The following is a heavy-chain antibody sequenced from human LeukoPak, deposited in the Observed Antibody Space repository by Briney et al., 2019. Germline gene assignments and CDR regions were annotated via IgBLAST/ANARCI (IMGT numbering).Heavy chain of an antibody. CDR3: AGERGEEYSSGWYKTNYFYN. D-gene: IGHD6-19*01. J-gene: IGHJ4*02. CDR1: GDSFTSVTDY. CDR2: GDYSGGT. Sequence: ASETLSLTCTVSGDSFTSVTDYWAWIRQPPGKGLEWIASGDYSGGTYYNPSLESRVAISADMSKNQISLKLTSVTGADTAVYYCAGERGEEYSSGWYKTNYFYNWGQGIRVTVSS. V-gene: IGHV4-39*07.